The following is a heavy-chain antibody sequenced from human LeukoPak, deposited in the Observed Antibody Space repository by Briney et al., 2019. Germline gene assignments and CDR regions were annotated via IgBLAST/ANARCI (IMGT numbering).Heavy chain of an antibody. CDR2: INPSGGST. J-gene: IGHJ4*02. CDR1: GYTFTGYC. V-gene: IGHV1-46*01. Sequence: ASVKVSCKASGYTFTGYCMHWVRQAPGQGLEWMGVINPSGGSTSYAQKFQGRVTMTRDTSTSTVYMELSSLRSEDTAVYYCAREPRGIYDYVWGSYRPLWYWGQGTLVTVSS. CDR3: AREPRGIYDYVWGSYRPLWY. D-gene: IGHD3-16*02.